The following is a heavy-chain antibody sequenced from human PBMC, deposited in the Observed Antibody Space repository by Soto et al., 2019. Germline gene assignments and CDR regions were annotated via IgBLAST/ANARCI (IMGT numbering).Heavy chain of an antibody. V-gene: IGHV4-38-2*02. CDR1: GYSISRGYY. D-gene: IGHD3-16*02. Sequence: PSETLSLTCSVSGYSISRGYYWGWIRQPPGKGLQWIGTIYHDGTTYSNPSLNGRVTISVSTSQNRFSLTLRSVTAADTAVYYCARVPYHYARGIYRPRWFGPCRQGTLVPVSS. J-gene: IGHJ5*02. CDR3: ARVPYHYARGIYRPRWFGP. CDR2: IYHDGTT.